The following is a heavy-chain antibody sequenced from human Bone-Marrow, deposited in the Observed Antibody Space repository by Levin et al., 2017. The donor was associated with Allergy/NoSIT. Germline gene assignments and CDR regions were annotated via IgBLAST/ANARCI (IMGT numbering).Heavy chain of an antibody. Sequence: PGGSLRLSCAASGFTFSTYEMNWVRQAPGKGLEWISYISSSVDKIYYADSVKGRFTISRDNAKNSMYLQMNNLRPEDTAVYYCARDRYHYYGLDVWGQGTTVTVSS. J-gene: IGHJ6*02. CDR3: ARDRYHYYGLDV. CDR1: GFTFSTYE. V-gene: IGHV3-48*03. CDR2: ISSSVDKI.